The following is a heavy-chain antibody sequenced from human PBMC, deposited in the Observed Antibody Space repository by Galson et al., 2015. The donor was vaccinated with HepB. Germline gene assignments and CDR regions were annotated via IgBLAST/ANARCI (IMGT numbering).Heavy chain of an antibody. CDR2: INQDGSDY. D-gene: IGHD1-1*01. CDR3: ALTSNWNYFDY. Sequence: SLRLSCAASGFSFSDFWMSWVRQAPGKGLEWVANINQDGSDYFYADSVKGRFTISRDTDRDSLYLQMNSLRAEDTAVYYCALTSNWNYFDYWGQGALVTVSS. CDR1: GFSFSDFW. J-gene: IGHJ4*02. V-gene: IGHV3-7*03.